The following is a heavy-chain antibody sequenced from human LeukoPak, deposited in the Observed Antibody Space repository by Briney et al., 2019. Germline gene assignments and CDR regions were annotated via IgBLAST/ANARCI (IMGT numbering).Heavy chain of an antibody. V-gene: IGHV3-48*03. CDR3: ARDRPHCSSTSCFTYYYYYGMDV. D-gene: IGHD2-2*01. Sequence: GGSLRLSCAASGFTFSSYEMNWVRQAPGKGLEWVSYISSSGSTIYYADSVKGRFTISRDNAKNSLYLQINSLRAEDTAVYYCARDRPHCSSTSCFTYYYYYGMDVWGQGTTVTVSS. J-gene: IGHJ6*02. CDR2: ISSSGSTI. CDR1: GFTFSSYE.